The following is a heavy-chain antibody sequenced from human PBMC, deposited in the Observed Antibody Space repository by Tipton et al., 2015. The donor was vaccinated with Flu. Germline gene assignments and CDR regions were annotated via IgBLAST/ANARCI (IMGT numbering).Heavy chain of an antibody. V-gene: IGHV4-59*01. CDR3: ARGGTIRWGNGYFDY. J-gene: IGHJ4*02. CDR2: IYSSGST. Sequence: TLSLTCTVSGGSISAYYWSWIRQSPGKGLEWIGNIYSSGSTNYNASLKSRVTILLDTSKNQFSLKLSSVTAADTAVYYCARGGTIRWGNGYFDYWGQGTLVTVSS. D-gene: IGHD3-16*01. CDR1: GGSISAYY.